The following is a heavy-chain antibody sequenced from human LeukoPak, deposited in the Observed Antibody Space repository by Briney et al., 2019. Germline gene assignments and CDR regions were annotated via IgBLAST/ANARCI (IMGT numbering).Heavy chain of an antibody. J-gene: IGHJ6*02. CDR2: ISWDGGST. CDR1: GFTFDDYA. V-gene: IGHV3-43D*03. Sequence: GGSLRLSCAASGFTFDDYAMHWVRQAPGKGLEWVSLISWDGGSTYYADSVKGRFTISRDNNKNSLYLQMNSLRAEDTALYYCAKDIHPSGGSSYYYYGMDVWGQGTTVTVSS. CDR3: AKDIHPSGGSSYYYYGMDV. D-gene: IGHD2-15*01.